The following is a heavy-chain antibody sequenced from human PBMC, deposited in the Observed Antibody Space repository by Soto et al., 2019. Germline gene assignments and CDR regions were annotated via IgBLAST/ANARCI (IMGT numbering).Heavy chain of an antibody. CDR1: GYSFSDWW. J-gene: IGHJ4*02. CDR2: IYPLESGT. Sequence: VESLKISCKGSGYSFSDWWIGWERQMPGKGLEWVVIIYPLESGTIYSPPFPGQFTISADKSISTVYLQWSGLKAVDTAAFYCARRGGSYQADYWGQGTLVTVSS. V-gene: IGHV5-51*01. D-gene: IGHD1-26*01. CDR3: ARRGGSYQADY.